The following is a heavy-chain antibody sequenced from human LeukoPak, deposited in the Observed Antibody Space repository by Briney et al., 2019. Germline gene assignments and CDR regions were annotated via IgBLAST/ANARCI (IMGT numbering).Heavy chain of an antibody. D-gene: IGHD6-19*01. CDR3: ARKYSSGWYPGGTYYYYYMDV. CDR1: GFTFSSYS. J-gene: IGHJ6*03. CDR2: IYYSRST. Sequence: GSLRLSCAASGFTFSSYSMNWIRQPPGKGLEWIGSIYYSRSTYYNPSLKSRVTISVDTSKNQFSLKLSSVTAADTAVYYCARKYSSGWYPGGTYYYYYMDVWGKGTTVTVSS. V-gene: IGHV4-39*01.